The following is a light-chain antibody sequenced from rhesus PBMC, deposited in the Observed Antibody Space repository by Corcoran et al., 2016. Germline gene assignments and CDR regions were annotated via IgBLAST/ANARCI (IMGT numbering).Light chain of an antibody. CDR3: QQYSSRPRT. Sequence: DIQMTQSPSSLSASVGDTVTITCRASPGISSWLAWYQQKPGKAPKLLSYKASSLQSGVPSRFSGSGSGTDVTLTSSSLQSEDFATYYCQQYSSRPRTFGGGTKVELK. J-gene: IGKJ4*01. CDR2: KAS. CDR1: PGISSW. V-gene: IGKV1-22*01.